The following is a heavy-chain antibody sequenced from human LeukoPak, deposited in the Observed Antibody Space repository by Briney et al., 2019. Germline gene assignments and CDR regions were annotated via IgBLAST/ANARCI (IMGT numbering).Heavy chain of an antibody. D-gene: IGHD3-22*01. CDR3: AKYYYDSTSYYRS. J-gene: IGHJ4*02. CDR1: GFTFSSYA. CDR2: ITSRGGDT. Sequence: GGSLRLSCAASGFTFSSYAMSWVRQAPGKGLEWVSTITSRGGDTFYADSVKGRFTVSRDNAKSTLSLQMNSLRAEDTAIYYCAKYYYDSTSYYRSWGQGTLVTVSS. V-gene: IGHV3-23*01.